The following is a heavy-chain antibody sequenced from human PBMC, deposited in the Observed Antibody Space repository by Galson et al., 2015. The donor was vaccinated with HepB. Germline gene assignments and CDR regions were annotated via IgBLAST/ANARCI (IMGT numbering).Heavy chain of an antibody. CDR2: ISGSGGST. CDR3: AKVPSPTVTTWFDY. V-gene: IGHV3-23*01. Sequence: SLRLSCAASGFTFSSYAMSWVRQAPGKGLEWVSAISGSGGSTYYADSVKGRFTNSRDNSKNTLYLQMNSLRAEDTAVYYCAKVPSPTVTTWFDYWGQGTLVTVSS. D-gene: IGHD4-11*01. CDR1: GFTFSSYA. J-gene: IGHJ4*02.